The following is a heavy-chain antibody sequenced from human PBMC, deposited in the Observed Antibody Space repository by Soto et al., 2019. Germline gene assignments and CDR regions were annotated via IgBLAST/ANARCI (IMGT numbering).Heavy chain of an antibody. J-gene: IGHJ4*02. Sequence: QVQLQESGPGLVKPSETLSLTCTVSGGSVSSGSYYWSWIRQPPGKGLEWIGYIYYSGSTNYNPTLKSRVTISVDTSKNQFSLTLSSVTAADTAVYYCARERDGIFDYWGQGTLVTVSS. CDR3: ARERDGIFDY. CDR1: GGSVSSGSYY. V-gene: IGHV4-61*01. CDR2: IYYSGST.